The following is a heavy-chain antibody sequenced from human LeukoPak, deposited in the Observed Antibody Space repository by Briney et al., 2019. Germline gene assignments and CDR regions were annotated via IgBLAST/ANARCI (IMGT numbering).Heavy chain of an antibody. CDR3: ASEGIRDYYYYSMDV. CDR1: GGSISSYY. V-gene: IGHV4-39*07. CDR2: IYYSGST. J-gene: IGHJ6*03. D-gene: IGHD1-14*01. Sequence: SETLSLTCTVSGGSISSYYWGWIRQPPGKGLEWIGSIYYSGSTYYNPSLKSRLTMSVDTSKNQFSLKLSSVTAEDTAVYYCASEGIRDYYYYSMDVWGKGTTVTISS.